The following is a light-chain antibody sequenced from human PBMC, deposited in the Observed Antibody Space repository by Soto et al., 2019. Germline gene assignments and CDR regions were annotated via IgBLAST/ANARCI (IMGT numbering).Light chain of an antibody. V-gene: IGLV2-14*01. CDR3: SSYTSSSTFYV. CDR2: DVS. J-gene: IGLJ1*01. Sequence: QSVLTQPASVSGSHLQSITISCTGTSSDVGGYNYVSWYQQHPGKAPKLMIYDVSNRPSGVSNRFSGSKSGNTASLTISGLQAEDEADYYCSSYTSSSTFYVFGTGTKVTVL. CDR1: SSDVGGYNY.